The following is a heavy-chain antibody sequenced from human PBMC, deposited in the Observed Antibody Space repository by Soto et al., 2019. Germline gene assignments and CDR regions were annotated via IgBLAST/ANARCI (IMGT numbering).Heavy chain of an antibody. J-gene: IGHJ6*02. CDR1: GFSFSDYN. D-gene: IGHD1-26*01. V-gene: IGHV3-48*02. Sequence: PGGSLRLSCAASGFSFSDYNMNRVRQAPGKGLECVSYISSGSGTIYYADSVKGRFTISRDNAKNSLYLQMNSLRDEDTAVFHCARNHRGNYSTYAMDVWGQGTTVTVSS. CDR3: ARNHRGNYSTYAMDV. CDR2: ISSGSGTI.